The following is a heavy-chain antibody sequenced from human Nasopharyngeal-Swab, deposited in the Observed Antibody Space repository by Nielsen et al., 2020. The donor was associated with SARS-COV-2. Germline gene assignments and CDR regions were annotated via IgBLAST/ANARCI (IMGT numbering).Heavy chain of an antibody. J-gene: IGHJ5*02. Sequence: GGSLRLSCAASGFTFSSFGMHWVRQAPGKGLEWVAFIAHGASNEYYGDSVKGRFSISRDSSKNTLYLQMNSLRAEDTALYHCARPLSRDSTWTTEANWFDPWGQGTLVTVSS. D-gene: IGHD6-13*01. CDR3: ARPLSRDSTWTTEANWFDP. CDR1: GFTFSSFG. V-gene: IGHV3-30*03. CDR2: IAHGASNE.